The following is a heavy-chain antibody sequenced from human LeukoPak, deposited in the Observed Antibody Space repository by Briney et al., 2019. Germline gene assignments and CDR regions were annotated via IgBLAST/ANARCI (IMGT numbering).Heavy chain of an antibody. CDR3: ARDLHPYSSSSYHPFDY. CDR1: GYTFTGYY. J-gene: IGHJ4*02. V-gene: IGHV1-2*02. Sequence: GASVKVSCKASGYTFTGYYMHWVRQAPGQGLEWMGWINPNSGGTNYAQKFQGRVTMTTDTSTSTAYMELRSLRSDDTAVYYCARDLHPYSSSSYHPFDYWGQGTLVTVSS. CDR2: INPNSGGT. D-gene: IGHD6-6*01.